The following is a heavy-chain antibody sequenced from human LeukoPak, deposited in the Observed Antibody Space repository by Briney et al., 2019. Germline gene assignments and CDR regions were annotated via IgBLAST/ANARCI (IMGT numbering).Heavy chain of an antibody. CDR2: IYYSGST. V-gene: IGHV4-39*07. D-gene: IGHD1-26*01. CDR3: ARLIVGATTGFYYFDY. Sequence: ETLSLTCTVSGGSISSSSYYWGWIRQPPGKGLEWIGSIYYSGSTYYNPSLKSRVTISVDTSKNQFSLKLSSVTAADTAVYYCARLIVGATTGFYYFDYWGQGTLVTVSS. J-gene: IGHJ4*02. CDR1: GGSISSSSYY.